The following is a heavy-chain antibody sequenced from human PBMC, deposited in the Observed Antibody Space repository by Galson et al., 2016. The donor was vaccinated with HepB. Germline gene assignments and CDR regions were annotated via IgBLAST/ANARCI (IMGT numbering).Heavy chain of an antibody. CDR1: RFTFPIYW. CDR3: AKVLSGEIDAFDL. CDR2: INHDGSEK. J-gene: IGHJ3*01. D-gene: IGHD3-16*01. V-gene: IGHV3-7*03. Sequence: SLRLSCAASRFTFPIYWMTWVRQAPGKGLEWVANINHDGSEKYYVDSVKGRFTISRDNSKKTLYLQMNSLRAEDTAVYFCAKVLSGEIDAFDLWGQGTMVTVSS.